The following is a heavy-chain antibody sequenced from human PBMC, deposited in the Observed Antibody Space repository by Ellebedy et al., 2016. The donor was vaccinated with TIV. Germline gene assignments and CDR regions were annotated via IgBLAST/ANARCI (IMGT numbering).Heavy chain of an antibody. CDR1: GFTFKNFA. D-gene: IGHD3-22*01. CDR3: AKKGGYYDSSGDYFIVGDY. J-gene: IGHJ4*02. V-gene: IGHV3-23*01. CDR2: IRGNDGNN. Sequence: GESLKISCAASGFTFKNFAMTWVRQAPGKGLEWVSTIRGNDGNNFYADSVKGRFTISRDNSKNTVYLQMNSLRAEDTAVYYCAKKGGYYDSSGDYFIVGDYWGQGTLVTVSS.